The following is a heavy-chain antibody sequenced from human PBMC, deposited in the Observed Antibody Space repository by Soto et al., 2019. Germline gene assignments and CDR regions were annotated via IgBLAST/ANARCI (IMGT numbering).Heavy chain of an antibody. CDR1: GFIFSDSV. CDR3: ASSRKGGWTCDH. Sequence: EVQLVESGGGLVQPGGSLKLSCAASGFIFSDSVIHWVRQASGKGLEWVGRIRSKADSYATAYVASVKGRFTISRDDSKNTAYLQMNSLKTEDTAVYYCASSRKGGWTCDHWGQGTLVTVSS. J-gene: IGHJ4*02. V-gene: IGHV3-73*02. CDR2: IRSKADSYAT. D-gene: IGHD6-19*01.